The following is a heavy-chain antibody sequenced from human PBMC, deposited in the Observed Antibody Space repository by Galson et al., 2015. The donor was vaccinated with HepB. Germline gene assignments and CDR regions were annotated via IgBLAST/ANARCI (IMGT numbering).Heavy chain of an antibody. Sequence: SLRLSCAASGVTVSTNYMTWVRQAPGKGLEWVAVVYNGGNTYYADSVRGRFTISRDNSKKTVYLQMNSLRAEDTAVYYCAKPFTYYYDNEYYFGYWGQGLLVTVSS. V-gene: IGHV3-66*04. J-gene: IGHJ4*02. D-gene: IGHD3-22*01. CDR1: GVTVSTNY. CDR2: VYNGGNT. CDR3: AKPFTYYYDNEYYFGY.